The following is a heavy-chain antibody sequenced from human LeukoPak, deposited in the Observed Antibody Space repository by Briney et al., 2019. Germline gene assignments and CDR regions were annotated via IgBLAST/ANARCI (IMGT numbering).Heavy chain of an antibody. V-gene: IGHV3-23*01. D-gene: IGHD2-2*01. J-gene: IGHJ3*01. Sequence: GGSLRLSCKASGFTFSSYAMSWVRQAPGKGLEWVSAISGSGGSTYYADSVKGRFTISRDNSKNTLYLQMNSLRAEDTAVYYCAKEEDIVVVPAAQSWGQGTMVTVSS. CDR2: ISGSGGST. CDR3: AKEEDIVVVPAAQS. CDR1: GFTFSSYA.